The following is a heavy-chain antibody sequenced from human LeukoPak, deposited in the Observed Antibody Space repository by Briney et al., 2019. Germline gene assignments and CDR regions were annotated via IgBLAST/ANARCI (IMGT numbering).Heavy chain of an antibody. CDR3: AREYCSDVSCHDNWFDP. J-gene: IGHJ5*02. CDR1: DGSFSSYY. V-gene: IGHV4-34*01. CDR2: INHSGST. D-gene: IGHD2-15*01. Sequence: SETLSLTCAVYDGSFSSYYWTWTRQSPGKGLEWIGEINHSGSTNFNPSLRSRVTISLDTSKNQFSLRLSSVTAADTAVYYCAREYCSDVSCHDNWFDPWGQGTLVIVSS.